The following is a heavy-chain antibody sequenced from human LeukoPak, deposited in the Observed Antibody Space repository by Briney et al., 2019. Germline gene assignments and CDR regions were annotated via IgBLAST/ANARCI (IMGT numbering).Heavy chain of an antibody. D-gene: IGHD6-6*01. CDR3: ARAFRDGYSSSWYFDY. CDR1: GESFSGHY. Sequence: SETLSLTCAVYGESFSGHYWSWIRQPPGKGLEWIGEVNYSGGTNYNPSLKSRVTISVDTSKNQFSLKLSSVTAADTAVYYCARAFRDGYSSSWYFDYWGQGTLVTVSS. J-gene: IGHJ4*02. V-gene: IGHV4-34*01. CDR2: VNYSGGT.